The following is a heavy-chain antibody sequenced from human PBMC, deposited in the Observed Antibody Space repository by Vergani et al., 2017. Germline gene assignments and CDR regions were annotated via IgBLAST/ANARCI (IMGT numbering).Heavy chain of an antibody. CDR2: IYYSGST. J-gene: IGHJ4*02. Sequence: QLQLQESGPGLVKPSETLSLTCTVSGGSISSSSYYWGWIRQPPGKGLEWIGSIYYSGSTNYNPSLKSRVTISVDTSKNQFSLKLSSVTAADTAVYYCARAYYYDSSGYYVYYFDYWGQGTLVTVSS. D-gene: IGHD3-22*01. CDR3: ARAYYYDSSGYYVYYFDY. CDR1: GGSISSSSYY. V-gene: IGHV4-39*07.